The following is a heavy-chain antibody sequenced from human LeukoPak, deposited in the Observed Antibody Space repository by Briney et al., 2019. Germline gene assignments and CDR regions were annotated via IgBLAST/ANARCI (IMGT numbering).Heavy chain of an antibody. CDR3: AKGASDGIYYYYYMDV. CDR2: MNPNSGNT. V-gene: IGHV1-8*01. CDR1: GYTFTSYD. J-gene: IGHJ6*03. Sequence: ASVKVSCKASGYTFTSYDINWVRQATGQGLEWMGWMNPNSGNTGYAQKFQGRVTMTRNTSISTAYMELSSLRAEDTAVYYCAKGASDGIYYYYYMDVWGKGTTVTVSS. D-gene: IGHD2-21*01.